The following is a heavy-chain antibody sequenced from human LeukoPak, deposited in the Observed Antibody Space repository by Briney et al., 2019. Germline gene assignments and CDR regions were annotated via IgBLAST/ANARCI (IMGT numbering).Heavy chain of an antibody. D-gene: IGHD2-2*02. V-gene: IGHV3-23*01. Sequence: GGSLRLSCAASGFTFKNFAMTWVRQAPGKGLEWVSTISATGGGAYYADSVKGRFTISRDNSKDTLSLQMNTLRAADTAVYYCAKDVRRAEYCSGTTCYTSSFDYWGQGTLVTVSS. CDR2: ISATGGGA. CDR3: AKDVRRAEYCSGTTCYTSSFDY. J-gene: IGHJ4*02. CDR1: GFTFKNFA.